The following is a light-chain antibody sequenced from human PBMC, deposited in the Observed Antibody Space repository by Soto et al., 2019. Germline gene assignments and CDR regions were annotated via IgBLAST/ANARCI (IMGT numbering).Light chain of an antibody. V-gene: IGKV1-5*03. Sequence: DIQMTQSPSTLSGSVGDRVTITCRASQTISSWLAWYQQKPGKAPKLLIYKASTLKSGVPSRFSGSGSGTEFPLTISRLPPDDFATYYCQHYNSYSEAFGQGTKVELK. CDR2: KAS. CDR3: QHYNSYSEA. CDR1: QTISSW. J-gene: IGKJ1*01.